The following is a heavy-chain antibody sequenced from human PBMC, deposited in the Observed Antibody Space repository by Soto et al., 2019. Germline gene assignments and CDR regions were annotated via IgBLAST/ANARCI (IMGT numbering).Heavy chain of an antibody. D-gene: IGHD3-22*01. J-gene: IGHJ4*02. Sequence: GGSLRLSCAASGFTFSSYSMNWVRQAPGKGLEWVSYISSSSSTIYYADSVKGRFTISRDNAKNSLYLQMNSLRDEDTAVYYCARLPLYYYDSSGYYVDYWGQGTLVTVSS. V-gene: IGHV3-48*02. CDR3: ARLPLYYYDSSGYYVDY. CDR1: GFTFSSYS. CDR2: ISSSSSTI.